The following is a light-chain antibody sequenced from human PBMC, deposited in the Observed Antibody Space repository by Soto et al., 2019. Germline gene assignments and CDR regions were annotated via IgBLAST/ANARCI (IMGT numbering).Light chain of an antibody. V-gene: IGLV4-69*01. Sequence: QLVLPQSHSASASLGASVKLTCTLSSGHSSYAIAWHQQQPEKGPRYLMKLNSDGSHSKGDGIPDRFSGSSSGAERYLTISSLQSEDEADYYCQTWGTVVFGGGTKLTVL. CDR3: QTWGTVV. CDR1: SGHSSYA. J-gene: IGLJ2*01. CDR2: LNSDGSH.